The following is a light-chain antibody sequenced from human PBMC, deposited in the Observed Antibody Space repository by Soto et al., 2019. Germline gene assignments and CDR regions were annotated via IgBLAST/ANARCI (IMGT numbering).Light chain of an antibody. CDR2: AAT. V-gene: IGKV1-16*01. Sequence: DIQMTQSPSSLSASVGDRVTIGCRASQNINTYLAWFQQNPGKAPKSLIYAATNLQGGVPSRFSGNGSGTEFTLTISSLQPEDGATYYCQQYERYPPSFGGGTKL. CDR3: QQYERYPPS. J-gene: IGKJ4*01. CDR1: QNINTY.